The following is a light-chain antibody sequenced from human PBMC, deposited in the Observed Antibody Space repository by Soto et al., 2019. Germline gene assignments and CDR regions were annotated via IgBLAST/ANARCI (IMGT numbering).Light chain of an antibody. J-gene: IGLJ1*01. Sequence: QSALTQPASVSGSPGQSITISCTGTNRDVDAYKYVSWYQHHPGTAPKLILYEVSNRPSGVSDRFSGSKSGNTASLTISGLQAADEADYYCCSYAGSSTFYVFGTGTKLTVL. CDR2: EVS. CDR3: CSYAGSSTFYV. CDR1: NRDVDAYKY. V-gene: IGLV2-14*01.